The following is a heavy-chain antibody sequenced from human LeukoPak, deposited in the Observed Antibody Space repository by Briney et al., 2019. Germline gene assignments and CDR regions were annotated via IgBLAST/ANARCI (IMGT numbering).Heavy chain of an antibody. J-gene: IGHJ5*02. D-gene: IGHD1-20*01. Sequence: GGSLRLSCAASGFSLSNSNMNWVRQAPGKGLEWVSFISSSSSTIYYADSVKGRFTISRDNAKNSLYLQMNSLRAEDTAVYYCAKAQLTGDNWFDPWGQGTLVTVSS. CDR1: GFSLSNSN. CDR2: ISSSSSTI. CDR3: AKAQLTGDNWFDP. V-gene: IGHV3-48*01.